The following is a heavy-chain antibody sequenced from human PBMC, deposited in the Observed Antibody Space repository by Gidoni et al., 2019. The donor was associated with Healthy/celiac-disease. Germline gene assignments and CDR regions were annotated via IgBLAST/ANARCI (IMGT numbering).Heavy chain of an antibody. CDR1: GGSISSGSYY. Sequence: QVQLQESGPGLVKPSQTLSLTCTVSGGSISSGSYYWSWIRQPAGKGLEWFGRIYTSGSTNYNPSLKSRVTISVDTSKNQFSLKLSSVTAADTAVYYCARGYSSGWYPGRSYYFDYWGQGTLVTVSS. CDR2: IYTSGST. V-gene: IGHV4-61*02. D-gene: IGHD6-19*01. CDR3: ARGYSSGWYPGRSYYFDY. J-gene: IGHJ4*02.